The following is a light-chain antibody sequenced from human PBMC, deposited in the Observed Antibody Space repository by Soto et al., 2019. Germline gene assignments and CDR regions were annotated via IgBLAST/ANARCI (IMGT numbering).Light chain of an antibody. CDR2: GAS. Sequence: EIVLTQSPGTLSLSPGERATLSCRASQSVCSSYLAWYQQKHGQAPRLLMYGASSRATGIPDRFTGSGSGTDFTRTISRLEPEDFAVYFCQQYGSIPYTFGQGTKLEI. V-gene: IGKV3-20*01. J-gene: IGKJ2*01. CDR3: QQYGSIPYT. CDR1: QSVCSSY.